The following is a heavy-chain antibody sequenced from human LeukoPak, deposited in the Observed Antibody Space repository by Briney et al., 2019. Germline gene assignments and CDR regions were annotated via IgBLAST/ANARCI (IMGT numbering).Heavy chain of an antibody. CDR2: INPNSGGT. J-gene: IGHJ4*02. V-gene: IGHV1-2*02. CDR3: ARGGISKMAPGFDY. Sequence: ASVKVSCTASGYTFTGYYMHWVRQAPGQGLEWMGWINPNSGGTNYAQKFQGRVTMTRDTSISTAYMELSRLRSDDTAVYYCARGGISKMAPGFDYWGQGTLVTVSS. D-gene: IGHD5-24*01. CDR1: GYTFTGYY.